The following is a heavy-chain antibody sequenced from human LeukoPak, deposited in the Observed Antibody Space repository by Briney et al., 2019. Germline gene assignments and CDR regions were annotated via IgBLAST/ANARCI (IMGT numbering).Heavy chain of an antibody. Sequence: SETLSLTCTVSGYSISSGYYWGWIRQLPGKGLEWIGSIYHSGSTYYNPSLKSRVTISLDTSKNQFSMKMNSVTAADTAVYYCAKMGNPATVTADYWGQGILVTVSS. V-gene: IGHV4-38-2*02. CDR1: GYSISSGYY. CDR3: AKMGNPATVTADY. CDR2: IYHSGST. J-gene: IGHJ4*02. D-gene: IGHD4-17*01.